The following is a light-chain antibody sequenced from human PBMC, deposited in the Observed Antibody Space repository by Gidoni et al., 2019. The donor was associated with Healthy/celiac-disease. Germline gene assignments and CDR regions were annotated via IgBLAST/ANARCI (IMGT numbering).Light chain of an antibody. Sequence: DIVMTQSPLSLPVTPGEPASIACRSSQSLLHSNGYNYLDWYLQKPGQSPQLLIYLGSNRASGVPDRFSGSGSGTDFTLKISRVEAEDVGVYYCMQALQTPPWTFGQXTQLEIK. CDR2: LGS. CDR3: MQALQTPPWT. V-gene: IGKV2-28*01. CDR1: QSLLHSNGYNY. J-gene: IGKJ2*02.